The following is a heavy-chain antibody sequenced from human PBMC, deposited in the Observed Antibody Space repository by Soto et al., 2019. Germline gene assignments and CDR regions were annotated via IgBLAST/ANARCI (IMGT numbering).Heavy chain of an antibody. Sequence: QVQLVQSGAEVKKPGSSVKVSCKASGGTFSSYAISWVRQAPGQGLEWMGGIIPIFGTANYAQKFQGRVTITADESTSTAYMELSSLRYEDTAVYYCARDLVVVVAATLGWFDPWGQGTLVTVSS. D-gene: IGHD2-15*01. CDR3: ARDLVVVVAATLGWFDP. CDR1: GGTFSSYA. J-gene: IGHJ5*02. CDR2: IIPIFGTA. V-gene: IGHV1-69*01.